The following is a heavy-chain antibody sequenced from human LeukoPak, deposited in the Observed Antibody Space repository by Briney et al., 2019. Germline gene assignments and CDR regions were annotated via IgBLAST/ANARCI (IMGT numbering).Heavy chain of an antibody. V-gene: IGHV1-18*01. J-gene: IGHJ5*02. CDR1: GYTFTSYG. Sequence: GASVKVSCKASGYTFTSYGISWVRQAPGQGLEWMGWISAYNGNTNYAQKLQGRVTMTTDTSTSTAYMELSSLRSEDTAVYYCASAPSDSNWFDPWGQGTLVTVSS. CDR3: ASAPSDSNWFDP. CDR2: ISAYNGNT. D-gene: IGHD2-21*01.